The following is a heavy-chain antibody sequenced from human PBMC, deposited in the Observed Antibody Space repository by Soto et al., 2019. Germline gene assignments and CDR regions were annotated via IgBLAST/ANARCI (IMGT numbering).Heavy chain of an antibody. Sequence: TGQGLEWMGWMNPNTGDTGYPQKFQGRVTMTRDTSITTAYMELSSLRSEDTAMYYCASSNFGSGVYFAYWGKGTPVPVSS. CDR2: MNPNTGDT. V-gene: IGHV1-8*01. D-gene: IGHD3-3*02. J-gene: IGHJ4*02. CDR3: ASSNFGSGVYFAY.